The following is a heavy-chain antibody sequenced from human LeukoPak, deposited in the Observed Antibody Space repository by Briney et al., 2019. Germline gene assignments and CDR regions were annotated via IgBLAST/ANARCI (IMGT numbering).Heavy chain of an antibody. CDR3: ARGLEYSSGWYPRMDY. J-gene: IGHJ4*02. CDR1: GGSFSGYY. CDR2: INHSGST. Sequence: SETLSLTCAVYGGSFSGYYWSGIRQPPGKGLEWIGEINHSGSTNYNPSLKSRVTISVDTSKNQYSLKLSSVTAAGTAVYYCARGLEYSSGWYPRMDYWGQGTLVTVSS. V-gene: IGHV4-34*01. D-gene: IGHD6-19*01.